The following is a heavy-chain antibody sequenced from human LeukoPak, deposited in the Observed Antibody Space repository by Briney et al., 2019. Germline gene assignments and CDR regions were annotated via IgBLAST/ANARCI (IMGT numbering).Heavy chain of an antibody. V-gene: IGHV4-30-2*01. J-gene: IGHJ5*02. CDR2: IYHSGST. D-gene: IGHD5-24*01. Sequence: SQTLSLTCAVSGGSISSGGYSWSWIRQPPGTGLEWIGYIYHSGSTYYNPSLKSRVTISVDRSKNQFSLKLSSVTAADTAVYYCATRRDGYNTNWFDPWGQGTLVTVSS. CDR1: GGSISSGGYS. CDR3: ATRRDGYNTNWFDP.